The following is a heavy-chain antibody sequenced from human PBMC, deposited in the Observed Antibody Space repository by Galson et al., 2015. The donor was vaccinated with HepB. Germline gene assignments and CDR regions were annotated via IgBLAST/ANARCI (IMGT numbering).Heavy chain of an antibody. J-gene: IGHJ4*02. CDR2: IWYDGSNK. CDR1: GFTFSSYG. Sequence: SLRLSCAASGFTFSSYGMHWVRQAPGKGLEWVAVIWYDGSNKYYADSVKGRFTISRDNSKNTLYLQMNSLRAEDTAVYYCARDKSYDFWSGYIFDYWGQGTLVTVSS. V-gene: IGHV3-33*01. D-gene: IGHD3-3*01. CDR3: ARDKSYDFWSGYIFDY.